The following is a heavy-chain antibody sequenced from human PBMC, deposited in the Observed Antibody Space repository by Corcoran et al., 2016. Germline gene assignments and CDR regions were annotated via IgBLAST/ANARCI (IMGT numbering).Heavy chain of an antibody. CDR3: ARSDTTARFAY. CDR2: ILPGSGST. D-gene: IGHD4-17*01. Sequence: QVQLQQSGAELMKPGASVKISCKATGYTFSSYWIEWVKQRPGHGLEWIGEILPGSGSTNYNEKFKGKATFTADTSSNTAYMQLSSLTSEDSAVYYCARSDTTARFAYWGQGTLVT. J-gene: IGHJ4*03. V-gene: IGHV1-18*04. CDR1: GYTFSSYW.